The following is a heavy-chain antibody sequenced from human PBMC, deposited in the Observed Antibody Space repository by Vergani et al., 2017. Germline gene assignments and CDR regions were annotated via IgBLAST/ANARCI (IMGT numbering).Heavy chain of an antibody. Sequence: EVQLVESGGGLVQPGRSLRLSCAASGFTFDDYAMHWVRQAPGKGLEWVGFIRSKAYGGTTEYAASVKGRFTISRDDSKSIAYLQMNSLKTEDTAVYYCTRGLEQWXYVGKDYYYYGMDVWGQGTTVTVSS. J-gene: IGHJ6*02. CDR2: IRSKAYGGTT. CDR3: TRGLEQWXYVGKDYYYYGMDV. CDR1: GFTFDDYA. V-gene: IGHV3-49*04. D-gene: IGHD6-19*01.